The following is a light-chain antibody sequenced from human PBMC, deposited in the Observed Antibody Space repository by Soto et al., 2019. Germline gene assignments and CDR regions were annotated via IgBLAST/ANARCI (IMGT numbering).Light chain of an antibody. CDR3: MQSTQLPPT. CDR2: GAY. V-gene: IGKV3-20*01. CDR1: ESVSSSY. Sequence: EIVLRQSPNTLSLSPGERATLSCWASESVSSSYLAWYQQRPGQAPRLLIYGAYSRATGIQDRFSGSGSGTDFTLEIRRVETDDVGIYYCMQSTQLPPTFGQGTRLEIK. J-gene: IGKJ5*01.